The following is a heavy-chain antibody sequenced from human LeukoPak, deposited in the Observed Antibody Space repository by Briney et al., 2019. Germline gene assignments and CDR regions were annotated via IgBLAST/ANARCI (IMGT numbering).Heavy chain of an antibody. CDR2: IYYSGST. J-gene: IGHJ5*02. CDR1: GGSISSYY. CDR3: ARTWKQWLEDSWFDP. Sequence: SETLSLTCTVSGGSISSYYWSWIRQPPGKGLEWIGYIYYSGSTNYNPSLKSRVTISVDTSKNQFSLKPSSVTAADTAVYYCARTWKQWLEDSWFDPWGQGTLVTVSS. V-gene: IGHV4-59*08. D-gene: IGHD6-19*01.